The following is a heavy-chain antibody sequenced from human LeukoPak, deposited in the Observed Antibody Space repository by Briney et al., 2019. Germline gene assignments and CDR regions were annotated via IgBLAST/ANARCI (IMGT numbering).Heavy chain of an antibody. Sequence: PSHTLSLTCTVAGGSISSSSYYSGWIRQPPGKGLEWIGSIYYSGSTSSNPSLKSRVTISVATSKNQFSLKLSSVTAADTAVYYCAREVTPGWSGYYTYYYYYYMDVWGKGTTVTVSS. CDR3: AREVTPGWSGYYTYYYYYYMDV. D-gene: IGHD3-3*01. CDR1: GGSISSSSYY. CDR2: IYYSGST. V-gene: IGHV4-39*07. J-gene: IGHJ6*03.